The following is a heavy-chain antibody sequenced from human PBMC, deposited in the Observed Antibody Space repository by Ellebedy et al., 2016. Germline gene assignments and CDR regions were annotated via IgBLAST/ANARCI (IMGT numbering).Heavy chain of an antibody. J-gene: IGHJ4*02. CDR2: IKQHGSEK. D-gene: IGHD6-19*01. Sequence: GESLKISCTASGFTFSYYWMSWVRQAPGKGLEWVANIKQHGSEKDYVDSVKGRFTISRDDAKNSLYLQMNSLRDADTAGYYCARDPGSGWYFDYWGQGTLVTVSS. CDR3: ARDPGSGWYFDY. V-gene: IGHV3-7*01. CDR1: GFTFSYYW.